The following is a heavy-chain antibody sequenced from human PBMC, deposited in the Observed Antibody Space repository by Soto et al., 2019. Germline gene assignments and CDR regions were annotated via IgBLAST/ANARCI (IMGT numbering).Heavy chain of an antibody. CDR3: ARGGDCSSGTCYSKGMDV. D-gene: IGHD2-15*01. CDR2: INSDGIST. V-gene: IGHV3-74*01. CDR1: GFTFSNYW. Sequence: EVQLVESGGGLVQPGGSLRLSCVASGFTFSNYWLYWVRQAPGKGLVWVSRINSDGISTNYADSAKGRFTISRDNARNTLYLQMNSLRVDDTAVYYCARGGDCSSGTCYSKGMDVWGQGTTVTVS. J-gene: IGHJ6*02.